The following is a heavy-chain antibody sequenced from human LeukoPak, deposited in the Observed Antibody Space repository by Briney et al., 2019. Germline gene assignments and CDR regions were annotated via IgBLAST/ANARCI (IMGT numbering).Heavy chain of an antibody. CDR1: GYSFTSYW. V-gene: IGHV5-51*04. D-gene: IGHD3-22*01. CDR3: AISQGYYDSSGYYSGLVF. Sequence: GESLKISCKGSGYSFTSYWIGWVRQMPGKGLEWMGIIYPGDSDTRYSPSFQGQVTISADKPISTAYLQWSSLKASDTAMYYCAISQGYYDSSGYYSGLVFWGQGTMVTVSS. CDR2: IYPGDSDT. J-gene: IGHJ3*01.